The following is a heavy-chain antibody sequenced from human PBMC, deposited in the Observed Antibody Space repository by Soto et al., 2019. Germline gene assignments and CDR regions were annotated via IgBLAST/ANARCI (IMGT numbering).Heavy chain of an antibody. D-gene: IGHD5-18*01. V-gene: IGHV4-31*03. Sequence: SETLALTCTVSGGSISSGCYYWSWIRQHPGKGLEWIGYIYYSGSTYYNPSLKSRVTISVDTSKNQFSLKLSSVTAADTAVYYCARDLGYSYGSDDAFDIWGQGTMVT. CDR2: IYYSGST. CDR3: ARDLGYSYGSDDAFDI. J-gene: IGHJ3*02. CDR1: GGSISSGCYY.